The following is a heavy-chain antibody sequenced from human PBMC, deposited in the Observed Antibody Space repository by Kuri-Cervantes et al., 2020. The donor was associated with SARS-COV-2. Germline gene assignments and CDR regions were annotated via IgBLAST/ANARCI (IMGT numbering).Heavy chain of an antibody. CDR1: GFTFSSYG. CDR2: ISYDGSNK. CDR3: AKSSSGSYVHFQH. Sequence: GESLKISCAASGFTFSSYGMHWVRQAPGKGLEWVAVISYDGSNKYYADSVKGRFTISRDNSKNTLYLQMNSLRAEDMALYYCAKSSSGSYVHFQHWGQGNLVNVSS. J-gene: IGHJ1*01. V-gene: IGHV3-30*18. D-gene: IGHD1-26*01.